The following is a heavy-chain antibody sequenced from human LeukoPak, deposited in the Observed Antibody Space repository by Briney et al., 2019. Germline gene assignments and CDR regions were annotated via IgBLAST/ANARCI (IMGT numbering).Heavy chain of an antibody. Sequence: SVTVSFTASGGTFSIYAISWVRQAPAQGLGWMGRIIPILGIANYAQKFQGRVTITADKSTSTAYMELSSLRSEDTAVYYCARAVPYYGEGGYWGQGTPVTVSS. CDR2: IIPILGIA. D-gene: IGHD4-17*01. CDR1: GGTFSIYA. CDR3: ARAVPYYGEGGY. J-gene: IGHJ4*02. V-gene: IGHV1-69*04.